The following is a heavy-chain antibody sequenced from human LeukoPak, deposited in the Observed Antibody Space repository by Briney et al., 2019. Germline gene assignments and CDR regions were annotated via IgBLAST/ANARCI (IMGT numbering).Heavy chain of an antibody. D-gene: IGHD3-22*01. CDR2: ISSSSSTI. CDR1: GFTFSSYS. J-gene: IGHJ6*03. V-gene: IGHV3-48*01. CDR3: ARDGYYDSSGYYYLVYYYYMDV. Sequence: GGSLRLSCAASGFTFSSYSMNWVRQAPGKGLEWVSYISSSSSTIYYADSVKGRFTISRDNAKNSLYLQMNSLRAEDTAVYYCARDGYYDSSGYYYLVYYYYMDVWGKGTTVTVSS.